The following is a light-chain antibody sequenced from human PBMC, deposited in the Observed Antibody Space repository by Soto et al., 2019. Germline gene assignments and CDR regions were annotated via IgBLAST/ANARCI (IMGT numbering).Light chain of an antibody. CDR3: CSYAGSSTFLV. CDR2: EVS. CDR1: SSDGGSYNL. Sequence: QSALTQPASVSGSPGQSITISCTGTSSDGGSYNLVSWYQQHPGKAPKLMIYEVSKRPSGVSNRFSGSKSGNTASLTISGLQAEDEADYYCCSYAGSSTFLVFGGGTKVTVL. V-gene: IGLV2-23*02. J-gene: IGLJ2*01.